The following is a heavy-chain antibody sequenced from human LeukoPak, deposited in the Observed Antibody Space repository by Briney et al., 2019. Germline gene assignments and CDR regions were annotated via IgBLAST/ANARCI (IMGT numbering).Heavy chain of an antibody. D-gene: IGHD1-26*01. CDR1: ADRVTSNSAA. Sequence: SQTLSLTCAISADRVTSNSAAWNWVRQSPSRGLEWLGRTYYRSKWYNDYAVSVKSLITINPDTSKNQFAQQLNSGTPEDTAVYCCARDVLGFDYWGQGTLVTVSS. CDR2: TYYRSKWYN. V-gene: IGHV6-1*01. CDR3: ARDVLGFDY. J-gene: IGHJ4*02.